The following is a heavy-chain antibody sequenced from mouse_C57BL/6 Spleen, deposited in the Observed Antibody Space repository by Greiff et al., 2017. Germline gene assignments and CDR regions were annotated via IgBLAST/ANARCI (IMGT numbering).Heavy chain of an antibody. J-gene: IGHJ2*01. Sequence: DVKLVESGGGLVKPGGSLKLSCAASGFTFSGYGMHWVRQAPEKGLEWVAYISSGSSTIYYADTVTGRFTITRDKAKNTLFLHMTSLRSEDTALYCCARSDMDYWGQGTTLTVSS. CDR1: GFTFSGYG. CDR3: ARSDMDY. CDR2: ISSGSSTI. V-gene: IGHV5-17*01.